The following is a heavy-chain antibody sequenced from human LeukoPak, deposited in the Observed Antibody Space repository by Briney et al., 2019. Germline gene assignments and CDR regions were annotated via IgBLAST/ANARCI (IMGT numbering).Heavy chain of an antibody. D-gene: IGHD3-22*01. V-gene: IGHV4-39*01. Sequence: SETLSLTCTVSGGSISSTSYYWGWIRQPPGKGLEWIGSIYSSGSTFYNPSLKSRVTISVDTSKNQFSLKLSSVTAADTAVYYCTRHGDYYDKGNFDYWGQGTLVTVSS. CDR2: IYSSGST. CDR1: GGSISSTSYY. J-gene: IGHJ4*02. CDR3: TRHGDYYDKGNFDY.